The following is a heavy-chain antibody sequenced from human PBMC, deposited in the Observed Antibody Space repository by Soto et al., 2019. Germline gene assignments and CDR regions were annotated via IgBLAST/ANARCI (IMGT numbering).Heavy chain of an antibody. CDR2: IYWDDDK. CDR3: ARGVRYGSRTNCPNGFDS. CDR1: GFSLSTSGVG. Sequence: QITLKESGPTLVKPTQTLTLTCTFSGFSLSTSGVGVGWIRQPPGKALEWLALIYWDDDKRYSPSPNNRLSITKGTSKNQVVLTMSNVDPMDTATYYGARGVRYGSRTNCPNGFDSWGQGTLVTVSS. V-gene: IGHV2-5*02. J-gene: IGHJ5*01. D-gene: IGHD2-2*01.